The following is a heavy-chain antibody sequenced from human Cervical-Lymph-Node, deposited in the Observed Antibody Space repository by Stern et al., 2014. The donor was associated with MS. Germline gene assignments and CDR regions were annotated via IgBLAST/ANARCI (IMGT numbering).Heavy chain of an antibody. Sequence: QVQVPESVPGLVKPSETLSLTCTVSGGSISSYHWSWIRQPLGKAMVWIGFILLSGSTNYHPSLKSRVTISVDTSKNQFSLRLISVTAADTAVYYCARTPSYDSSGWYYFDYWGQGTLVTVSA. J-gene: IGHJ4*02. D-gene: IGHD6-19*01. V-gene: IGHV4-59*01. CDR2: ILLSGST. CDR3: ARTPSYDSSGWYYFDY. CDR1: GGSISSYH.